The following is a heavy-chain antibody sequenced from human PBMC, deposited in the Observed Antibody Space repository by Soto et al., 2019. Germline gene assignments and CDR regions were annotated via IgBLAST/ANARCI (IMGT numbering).Heavy chain of an antibody. Sequence: SETLSLTCPVSGCSVSSGDYYWSWIRQPPGKGLEWIGYIYYSGNTNYNPSLKSRVIISVDTSKNLFSLKLTSVTAADTAVYYCARIPVDTSMIYWLDPWGQGNLVTVS. CDR2: IYYSGNT. D-gene: IGHD5-18*01. CDR3: ARIPVDTSMIYWLDP. V-gene: IGHV4-61*08. CDR1: GCSVSSGDYY. J-gene: IGHJ5*02.